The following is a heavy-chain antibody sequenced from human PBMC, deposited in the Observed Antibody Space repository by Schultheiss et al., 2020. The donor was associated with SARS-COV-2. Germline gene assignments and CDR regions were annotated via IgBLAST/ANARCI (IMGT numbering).Heavy chain of an antibody. D-gene: IGHD3-10*01. CDR2: INHSGST. V-gene: IGHV4-34*01. J-gene: IGHJ6*03. CDR3: ARRGDGSGSYYSPYQQYYYYYMDV. CDR1: GGSITSYY. Sequence: SETLSLTCTVSGGSITSYYWSWIRQPPGKGLEWIGEINHSGSTNYNPSLKSRVTISVDTSKNQFSLKVSSVTAADTAVYYCARRGDGSGSYYSPYQQYYYYYMDVWGKGTTVTVSS.